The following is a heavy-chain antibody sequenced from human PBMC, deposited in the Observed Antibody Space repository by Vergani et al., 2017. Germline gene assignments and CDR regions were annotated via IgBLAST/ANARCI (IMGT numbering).Heavy chain of an antibody. Sequence: QLQLQESGPGLVKPSQTLSLTCAVSGGSISSGGYSWSWIRQPPGKGLEWIGYIYHSGSTYYNPSLKSRVTISVDRSKNQFSLKLSSVTAADTAVYYCARGYSNYLDPWGQGTLVTVSS. J-gene: IGHJ5*02. CDR1: GGSISSGGYS. V-gene: IGHV4-30-2*01. D-gene: IGHD4-11*01. CDR3: ARGYSNYLDP. CDR2: IYHSGST.